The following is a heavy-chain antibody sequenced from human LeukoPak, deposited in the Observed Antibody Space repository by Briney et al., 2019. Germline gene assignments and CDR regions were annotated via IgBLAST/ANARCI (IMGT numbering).Heavy chain of an antibody. V-gene: IGHV1-69*13. CDR2: IIPIFGTA. CDR1: GGTFRSYA. CDR3: AREFSGATPLFDY. Sequence: SVKVSCKASGGTFRSYAISWERQAPGQGLEWMGGIIPIFGTANYAQKFQGRVTITADESTSTAYMELSSLRSEDTAVYYCAREFSGATPLFDYWGQGTLVTVSS. J-gene: IGHJ4*02. D-gene: IGHD1-26*01.